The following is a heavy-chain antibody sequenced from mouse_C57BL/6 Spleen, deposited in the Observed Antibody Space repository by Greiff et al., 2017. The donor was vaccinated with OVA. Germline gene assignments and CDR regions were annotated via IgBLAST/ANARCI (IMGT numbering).Heavy chain of an antibody. V-gene: IGHV5-6*02. CDR3: ARLITTVGNWYFDV. D-gene: IGHD1-1*01. CDR1: GFTFSSYG. CDR2: ISSGGSYT. J-gene: IGHJ1*03. Sequence: DVKLVESGGDLVKPGGSLKLSCAASGFTFSSYGMSWVRQTPDKRLEWVATISSGGSYTYYPDSVKGRFTISRDNAKNTLYLQMSSLKSEDTAMYYCARLITTVGNWYFDVWGTGTTVTVSS.